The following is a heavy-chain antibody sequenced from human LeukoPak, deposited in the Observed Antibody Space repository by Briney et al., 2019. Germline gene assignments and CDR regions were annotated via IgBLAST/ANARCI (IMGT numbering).Heavy chain of an antibody. CDR1: GGSISSYY. J-gene: IGHJ4*02. V-gene: IGHV4-59*08. CDR2: IYYSGST. D-gene: IGHD1-14*01. Sequence: SETLSLTCTVSGGSISSYYWSWIRQPPGKGLEWIGYIYYSGSTNYNPSLKSRVTISVDTSKNQFSLKLSSVTAADTAVYYCARVLGNVGGRIRLFDYWGQGTLVTVSS. CDR3: ARVLGNVGGRIRLFDY.